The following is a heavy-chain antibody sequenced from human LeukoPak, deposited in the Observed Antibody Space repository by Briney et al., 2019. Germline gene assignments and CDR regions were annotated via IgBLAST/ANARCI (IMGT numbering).Heavy chain of an antibody. D-gene: IGHD3-10*01. CDR2: ISYDGSNK. CDR1: GFTFSSYA. V-gene: IGHV3-30*04. Sequence: GRSLRLSCAASGFTFSSYAMHWVRQAPGKGLEWVAVISYDGSNKYYADSVKGRFTISRDNSKNTLYLQMNSLRAEDTAVYYCARGGCDYWGQGTLVTVSS. CDR3: ARGGCDY. J-gene: IGHJ4*02.